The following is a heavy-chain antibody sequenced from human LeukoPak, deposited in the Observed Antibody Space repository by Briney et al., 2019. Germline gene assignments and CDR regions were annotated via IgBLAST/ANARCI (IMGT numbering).Heavy chain of an antibody. J-gene: IGHJ4*02. CDR1: GYTFTGYY. Sequence: ASVKVSCKASGYTFTGYYMHWVRQAPGQGLEWMGRINPNSGGTNYAQKFQGRVTMTRATSISTAYMELSRLRSDDTAVYYCARPYIVVVPAAIGYWGQGTLVTVSS. V-gene: IGHV1-2*06. CDR2: INPNSGGT. CDR3: ARPYIVVVPAAIGY. D-gene: IGHD2-2*01.